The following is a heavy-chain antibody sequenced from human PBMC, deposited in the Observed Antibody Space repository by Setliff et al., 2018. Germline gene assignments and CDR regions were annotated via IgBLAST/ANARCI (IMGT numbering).Heavy chain of an antibody. Sequence: LRLSCTTSGFTFFSYTMNWVRQAPGKGLEWVSAITDDGDTTHYAGSVKGRFTIARDNSNSKLYLQMNSLRVEDTALYYCAKSSGSSSATNLEYLGPGTLVTVSS. D-gene: IGHD3-10*01. CDR2: ITDDGDTT. V-gene: IGHV3-23*01. CDR1: GFTFFSYT. CDR3: AKSSGSSSATNLEY. J-gene: IGHJ4*02.